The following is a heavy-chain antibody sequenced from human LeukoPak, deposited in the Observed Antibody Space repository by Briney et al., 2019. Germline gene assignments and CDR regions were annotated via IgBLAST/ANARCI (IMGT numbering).Heavy chain of an antibody. CDR1: GYSFTSYD. J-gene: IGHJ5*02. CDR2: INPNSANT. D-gene: IGHD3-10*01. CDR3: ATNILVRDIINWFDP. V-gene: IGHV1-8*01. Sequence: ASVKVSCKTSGYSFTSYDINWVRQATGQGLEWMGWINPNSANTAYAQKFQGRVTITRNTSISTAYMELSSLRYDDTAVYYCATNILVRDIINWFDPWGQGTLVTVSS.